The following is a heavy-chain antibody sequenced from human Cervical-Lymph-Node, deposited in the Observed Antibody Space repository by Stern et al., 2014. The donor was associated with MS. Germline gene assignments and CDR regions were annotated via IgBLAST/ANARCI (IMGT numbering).Heavy chain of an antibody. J-gene: IGHJ2*01. CDR2: VKWDGSTH. CDR3: ARRAAAVTYWYFDL. V-gene: IGHV3-20*04. CDR1: GFTFDDYG. D-gene: IGHD6-13*01. Sequence: EVQLVESGGDVVRPGGSLRLSCVASGFTFDDYGMGWVRQDPGKGLEGDTGVKWDGSTHGCSDSMKGLFNISSDNSKNSLYLQMHSLRAEDTAFYYCARRAAAVTYWYFDLWGRGTLVTVSS.